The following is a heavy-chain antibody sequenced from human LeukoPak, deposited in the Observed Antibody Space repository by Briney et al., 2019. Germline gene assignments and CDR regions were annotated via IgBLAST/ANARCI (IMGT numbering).Heavy chain of an antibody. CDR1: GGPHSFFL. D-gene: IGHD1-26*01. CDR2: LYTSGRT. CDR3: ARDPGGWWEFDY. Sequence: PSDPLSLPRTVSGGPHSFFLWRGPPQPAGEGLEWIERLYTSGRTNYDPSHKSRGTRSRDTSKYQFSLKLSSVSTADTAVYYCARDPGGWWEFDYWGQGTLVTVSS. V-gene: IGHV4-4*07. J-gene: IGHJ4*02.